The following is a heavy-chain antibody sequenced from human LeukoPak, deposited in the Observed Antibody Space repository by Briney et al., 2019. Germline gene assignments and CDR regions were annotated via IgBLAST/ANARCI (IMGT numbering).Heavy chain of an antibody. CDR2: IWCDGSNK. Sequence: PGRSLRLSCAASGFTFSSYGMHWVRQAPGKGLEWVAAIWCDGSNKYYADSVKGRFTISRDNSKNTLYLQMNSLRAEDTAVYYCARALAVHTAILGGGYWGQGTLVTVSS. CDR1: GFTFSSYG. V-gene: IGHV3-33*08. CDR3: ARALAVHTAILGGGY. D-gene: IGHD5-18*01. J-gene: IGHJ4*02.